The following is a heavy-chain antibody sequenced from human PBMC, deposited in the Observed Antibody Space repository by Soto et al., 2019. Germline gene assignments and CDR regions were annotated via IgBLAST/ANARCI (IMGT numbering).Heavy chain of an antibody. CDR3: ARSWGIRGESTG. CDR1: GFIFSDYT. CDR2: ISNYAENT. J-gene: IGHJ1*01. D-gene: IGHD3-10*01. Sequence: QLMQSGGGLVQPGGSLRLSCVGSGFIFSDYTMSWVRQAPGKGLEWVSHISNYAENTYYGDSVKGRFTISRDNAKNSVYLQMNSLRAEDTAVYYCARSWGIRGESTGWGHGTLVTVTS. V-gene: IGHV3-48*01.